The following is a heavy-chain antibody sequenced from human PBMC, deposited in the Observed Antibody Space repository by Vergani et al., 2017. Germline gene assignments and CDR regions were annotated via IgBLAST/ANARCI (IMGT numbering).Heavy chain of an antibody. CDR1: GFTFDDYA. D-gene: IGHD3-3*01. CDR2: ISWNSGSI. J-gene: IGHJ2*01. Sequence: EVQLVESGGGLVQPGRSLRLSCAASGFTFDDYAMHWVRQAPGKGLEWVSGISWNSGSIGYADSVKGRFTISRDNAKNSQYLQMNSLRAEDTALYYCAKGHYDFGSGYADRSPDDLWDGGTVIAVSA. V-gene: IGHV3-9*01. CDR3: AKGHYDFGSGYADRSPDDL.